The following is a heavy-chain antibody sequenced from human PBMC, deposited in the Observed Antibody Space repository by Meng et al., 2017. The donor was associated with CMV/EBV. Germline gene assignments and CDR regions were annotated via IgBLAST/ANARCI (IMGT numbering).Heavy chain of an antibody. Sequence: SVKVSCKASGGTFSSYAISWVRQAPGQGLEWMGGIIPIFGTANYAQKFQGRVTITTDESTSTAYMELSSLRSEDTAVYYCASNGYTSGYYYYYGLDVWGQGTTVTVSS. J-gene: IGHJ6*02. D-gene: IGHD5-24*01. CDR1: GGTFSSYA. CDR3: ASNGYTSGYYYYYGLDV. V-gene: IGHV1-69*05. CDR2: IIPIFGTA.